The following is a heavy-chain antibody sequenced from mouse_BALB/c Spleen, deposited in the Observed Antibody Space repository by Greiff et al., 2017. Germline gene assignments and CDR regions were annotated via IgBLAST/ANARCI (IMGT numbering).Heavy chain of an antibody. CDR2: ISTYYGDA. CDR1: GYTFTDYA. CDR3: ARKGTTATPMDY. V-gene: IGHV1S137*01. J-gene: IGHJ4*01. D-gene: IGHD1-2*01. Sequence: QVQLQQSGAELVRPGVSVKISCKGSGYTFTDYAMHWVKQSHAKNLEWIGVISTYYGDASYNQKFKGKATMTVDKSSSTAYMELARLTSEDSAIYYCARKGTTATPMDYWGQGTSVTVSS.